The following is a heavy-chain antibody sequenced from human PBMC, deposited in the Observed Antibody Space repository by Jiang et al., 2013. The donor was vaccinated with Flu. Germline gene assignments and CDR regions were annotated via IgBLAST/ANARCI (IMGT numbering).Heavy chain of an antibody. CDR3: AIYYDSSGYPPGGFDP. V-gene: IGHV3-66*01. D-gene: IGHD3-22*01. CDR2: IYRGGRT. J-gene: IGHJ5*02. CDR1: GFSVSTNF. Sequence: VQLVESGGGLVQPGGSLRLSCAASGFSVSTNFMSWVRQAPGKGLEWVSVIYRGGRTIYAESVKGRFSSSRDESKNMFYLQMNSLRVEDTAVYYCAIYYDSSGYPPGGFDPWGQGTLVTVSS.